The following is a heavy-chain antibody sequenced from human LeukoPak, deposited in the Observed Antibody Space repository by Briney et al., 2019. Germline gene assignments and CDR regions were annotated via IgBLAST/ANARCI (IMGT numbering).Heavy chain of an antibody. CDR2: IYYSGST. CDR3: ARAWPTFDY. J-gene: IGHJ4*02. Sequence: PSETLSLTCTVSGGSLSSTSYFWAWIRQPPGKGLEWVGSIYYSGSTSYNPSLKTRVTISVDTSKNQFSLKLSSVTAADTAVYYCARAWPTFDYWGQGTLVTVSS. CDR1: GGSLSSTSYF. V-gene: IGHV4-39*07.